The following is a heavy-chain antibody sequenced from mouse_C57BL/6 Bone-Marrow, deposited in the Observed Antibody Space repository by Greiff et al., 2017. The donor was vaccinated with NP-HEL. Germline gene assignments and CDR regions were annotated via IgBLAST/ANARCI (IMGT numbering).Heavy chain of an antibody. CDR2: INPSSGYT. CDR1: GYTFTSYW. CDR3: ASIYYGNYGAMDY. V-gene: IGHV1-7*01. J-gene: IGHJ4*01. D-gene: IGHD2-1*01. Sequence: QVQLQQSGAELAKPGASVKLSCKASGYTFTSYWMHWVKQRPGQGLEWIGYINPSSGYTKYNQKFKDKATLTADKSSSTAYMQLSSLTYEDSAVYYCASIYYGNYGAMDYWGQGTSVTVSS.